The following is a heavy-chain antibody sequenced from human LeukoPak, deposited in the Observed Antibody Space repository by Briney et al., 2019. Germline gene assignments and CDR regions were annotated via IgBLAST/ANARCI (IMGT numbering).Heavy chain of an antibody. V-gene: IGHV3-23*01. CDR2: ISGSGGST. D-gene: IGHD2-15*01. Sequence: PGGSLRLSCAASGFTFRTYSMNWVRQAPGKGLEWVSGISGSGGSTFYSVKGRFTISRDNSKNTLFLQMNRLRAEDTAIYYCAKAGEYCPDGSCYSENYYFDYWGQGTLVTVSS. J-gene: IGHJ4*02. CDR3: AKAGEYCPDGSCYSENYYFDY. CDR1: GFTFRTYS.